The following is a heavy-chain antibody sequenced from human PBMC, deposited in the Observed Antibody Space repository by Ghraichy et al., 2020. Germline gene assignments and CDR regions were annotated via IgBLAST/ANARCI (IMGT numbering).Heavy chain of an antibody. CDR3: AKRPGDYDFWSGYYTRGFYYMDV. D-gene: IGHD3-3*01. CDR2: IRYDGSNK. J-gene: IGHJ6*03. CDR1: GFTFSSYG. Sequence: GGSLRLSCAASGFTFSSYGMHWVRQAPGKGLEWVAFIRYDGSNKYYADSVKGRFTISRDNSKNTLYLQMNSLRAEDTAVYYCAKRPGDYDFWSGYYTRGFYYMDVWGKGTTVTVSS. V-gene: IGHV3-30*02.